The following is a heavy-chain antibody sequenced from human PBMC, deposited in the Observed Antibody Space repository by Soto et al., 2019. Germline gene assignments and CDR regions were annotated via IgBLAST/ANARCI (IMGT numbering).Heavy chain of an antibody. J-gene: IGHJ4*02. CDR2: ISGHNGNT. D-gene: IGHD1-26*01. Sequence: QVQLVQSGAEVKKPGASVKVSCKTSGYTFTSYGISWVRQALGQGLEWMGWISGHNGNTNYAHKFQGRVTMTTDTSTSTAYMELRSLTSDDTAVFYCARDYSGVGQFDYWGQGTLVIVSS. CDR1: GYTFTSYG. CDR3: ARDYSGVGQFDY. V-gene: IGHV1-18*01.